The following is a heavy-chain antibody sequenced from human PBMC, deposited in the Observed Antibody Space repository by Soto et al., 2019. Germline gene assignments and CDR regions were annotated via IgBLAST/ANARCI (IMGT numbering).Heavy chain of an antibody. CDR2: INPNSGGT. Sequence: RASVKVSCKAFGYTFTAYYMHWVRQAPGQGLEWMGWINPNSGGTNYAQKFQGRVTMTRDTSINTAYMELSRLRSDDTAVYYCVPILIHGNWYFDLWGRGTLVTVSS. CDR1: GYTFTAYY. D-gene: IGHD1-26*01. CDR3: VPILIHGNWYFDL. J-gene: IGHJ2*01. V-gene: IGHV1-2*02.